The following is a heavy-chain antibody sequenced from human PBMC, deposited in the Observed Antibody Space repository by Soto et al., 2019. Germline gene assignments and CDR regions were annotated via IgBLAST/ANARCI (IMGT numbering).Heavy chain of an antibody. J-gene: IGHJ4*02. D-gene: IGHD2-21*01. CDR3: DRRCYSCFDY. V-gene: IGHV1-46*03. CDR2: INPSGGST. Sequence: QATGQGLEWMGIINPSGGSTSYAQKFQGRVTMTRDTSTSTVYMELSSLRSEDTAVYYCDRRCYSCFDYSGQRPLVSVYS.